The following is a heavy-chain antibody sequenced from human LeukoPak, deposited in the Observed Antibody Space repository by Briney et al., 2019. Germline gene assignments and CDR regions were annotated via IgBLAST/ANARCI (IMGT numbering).Heavy chain of an antibody. V-gene: IGHV3-23*01. CDR3: AKDFTRGFGELLQDY. CDR2: ISGSGGST. CDR1: GFTSSSYA. J-gene: IGHJ4*02. D-gene: IGHD3-10*01. Sequence: PGGSLRLSCAASGFTSSSYAMSWVRQAPGKGLEWVSAISGSGGSTYYADSVKGRFTISRDNSKNTLYLQMNSLRAEDTAVYYCAKDFTRGFGELLQDYWGQGTLVTVSS.